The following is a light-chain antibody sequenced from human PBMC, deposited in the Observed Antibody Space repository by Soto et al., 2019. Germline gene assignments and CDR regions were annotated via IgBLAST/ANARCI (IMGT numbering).Light chain of an antibody. J-gene: IGKJ4*01. V-gene: IGKV3-15*01. CDR2: GAS. CDR1: QSVSSN. Sequence: EIVMTQSPATLSVSPGERATLSCRASQSVSSNLAWYQQKPGQAPRLLIYGASTRATAIPARFSGSGSGTEFTLTISSLQSEDFAVYYCQQYYNWPPLTFGGGTKVEIK. CDR3: QQYYNWPPLT.